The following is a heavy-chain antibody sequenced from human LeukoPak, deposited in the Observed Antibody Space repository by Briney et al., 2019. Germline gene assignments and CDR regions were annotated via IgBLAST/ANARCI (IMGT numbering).Heavy chain of an antibody. D-gene: IGHD3-3*01. V-gene: IGHV3-23*01. Sequence: GGSLRLSCAASGFTFSSYAMSWVRQAPGKGLEWVSAISGSGGSTYYADSVKGWFTISRDNSKNTLYLQMNSLRAEDTAVYYCAKLTIFGVVISPMGYWGQGTLVTVSS. CDR3: AKLTIFGVVISPMGY. CDR1: GFTFSSYA. CDR2: ISGSGGST. J-gene: IGHJ4*02.